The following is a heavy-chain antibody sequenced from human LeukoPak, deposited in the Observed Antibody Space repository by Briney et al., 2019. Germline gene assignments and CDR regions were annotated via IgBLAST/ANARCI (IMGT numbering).Heavy chain of an antibody. V-gene: IGHV1-46*01. D-gene: IGHD3-16*01. Sequence: WASVKVSCKASGYTFTSYYMHWVRQAPGQGLEWMGIINPSGGSTSYAQKLQGRVTMTRDTSTSTVYMELSSLRSEDTAVYYCAREGGAKYYFDYWGQGTLVTVSS. CDR2: INPSGGST. J-gene: IGHJ4*02. CDR1: GYTFTSYY. CDR3: AREGGAKYYFDY.